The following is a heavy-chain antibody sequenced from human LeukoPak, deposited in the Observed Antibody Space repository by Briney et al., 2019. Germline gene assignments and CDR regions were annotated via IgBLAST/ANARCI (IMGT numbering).Heavy chain of an antibody. CDR3: SRSLDY. J-gene: IGHJ4*02. Sequence: PGGSLRLSCAASGFPFSDYWMDWVRQARGKGVEWVANINQDGRIQYYADSVRGRFIISRNNAKNSLYLQMYSLRAEDTAIYFCSRSLDYLGQGALVTVSS. V-gene: IGHV3-7*01. CDR2: INQDGRIQ. CDR1: GFPFSDYW.